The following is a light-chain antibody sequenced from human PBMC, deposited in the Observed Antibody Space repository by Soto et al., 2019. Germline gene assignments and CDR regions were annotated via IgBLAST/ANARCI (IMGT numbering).Light chain of an antibody. J-gene: IGKJ4*01. CDR3: QQYDSSLGT. Sequence: EIVLTQSPGTLSLSPGERATLSCRASQSVSSSYLAWYQQKPGQAPRLLIYGASSRATGIPDRFSGSGSGTDFTLTISRLEPEDFAVYYCQQYDSSLGTFGGGTKVDIK. CDR1: QSVSSSY. CDR2: GAS. V-gene: IGKV3-20*01.